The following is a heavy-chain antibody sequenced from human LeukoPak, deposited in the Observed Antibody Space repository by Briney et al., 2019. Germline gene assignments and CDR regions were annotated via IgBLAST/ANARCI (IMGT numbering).Heavy chain of an antibody. CDR1: GGSISSGGYY. CDR3: ARDAPDSSGLDV. V-gene: IGHV4-30-4*08. D-gene: IGHD3-22*01. CDR2: IYYSGST. Sequence: PSETLSLTCTVSGGSISSGGYYWSWIRQHPGKGLEWIGYIYYSGSTYYNPSLKSRVTISVDTSKNQFSLKLSSVTAADTAVYYCARDAPDSSGLDVWGQGTTVTVSS. J-gene: IGHJ6*02.